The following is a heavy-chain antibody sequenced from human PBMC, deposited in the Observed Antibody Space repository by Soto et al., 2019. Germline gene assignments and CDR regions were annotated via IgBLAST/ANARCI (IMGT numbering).Heavy chain of an antibody. J-gene: IGHJ4*02. CDR3: ARVDGTY. V-gene: IGHV1-3*01. CDR2: INAGNGNT. Sequence: ASVKVSCKASEYTFTTYAMHWVRQAPGQGLEWMGWINAGNGNTKYSQKFQGRVTITRDTSASTAYMELNSLRSEDTAVYYCARVDGTYWGQGTLVTVSS. D-gene: IGHD1-26*01. CDR1: EYTFTTYA.